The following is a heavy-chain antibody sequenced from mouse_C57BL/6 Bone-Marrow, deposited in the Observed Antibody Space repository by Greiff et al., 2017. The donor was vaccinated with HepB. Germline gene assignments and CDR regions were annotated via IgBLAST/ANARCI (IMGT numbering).Heavy chain of an antibody. CDR1: GFNIKDDY. V-gene: IGHV14-4*01. CDR3: TTFITTVDYYAMDY. Sequence: VQLKQSGAELVRPGASVKLSCTASGFNIKDDYMHWVKQRPEQGLEWIGWIDPENGDTEYASKFQGKATITADTSSNTAYLQLSSLTSEDTAVYYCTTFITTVDYYAMDYWGQGTSVTVSS. CDR2: IDPENGDT. J-gene: IGHJ4*01. D-gene: IGHD1-1*01.